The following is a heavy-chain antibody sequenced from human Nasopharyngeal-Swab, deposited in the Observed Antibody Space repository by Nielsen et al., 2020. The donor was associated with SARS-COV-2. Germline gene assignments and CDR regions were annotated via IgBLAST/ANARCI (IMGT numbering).Heavy chain of an antibody. CDR2: INPSGGST. D-gene: IGHD5-12*01. CDR3: ARVGVGYSGYDSVDY. J-gene: IGHJ4*02. Sequence: WVRQAPGQGLEWMGIINPSGGSTSYAQKFQGRVTMTRDTSTSTVYLELSSLRSDDTAVCYCARVGVGYSGYDSVDYWGQGTLVTVSS. V-gene: IGHV1-46*01.